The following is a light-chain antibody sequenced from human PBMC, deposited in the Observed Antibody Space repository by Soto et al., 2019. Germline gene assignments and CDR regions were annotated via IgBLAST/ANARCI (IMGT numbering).Light chain of an antibody. CDR1: SSDVGGYGS. CDR3: SSYTGSGTYV. CDR2: EVS. J-gene: IGLJ1*01. Sequence: QTVLTQPASVSGPPGQSITISCTGTSSDVGGYGSVSWYQQHPGKAPKLMIYEVSNRPSGVSNRFSGSKSGNTASLTISGLQAEDDADYYCSSYTGSGTYVFGTGTKVTVL. V-gene: IGLV2-14*01.